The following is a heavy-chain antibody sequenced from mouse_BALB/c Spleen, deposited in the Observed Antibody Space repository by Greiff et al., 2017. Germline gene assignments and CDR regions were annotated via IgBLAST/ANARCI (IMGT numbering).Heavy chain of an antibody. CDR1: GFSLTSYG. D-gene: IGHD2-3*01. Sequence: QVQLKESGPGLVQPSQSLSITCTVSGFSLTSYGVHWVRQSPGKGLEWLGVIWSGGSTDYNAAFISRLSISKDNSKSQVFFKMNSLQADDTAIYYCARGMIGGFAYWGQGTLVTVSA. CDR2: IWSGGST. J-gene: IGHJ3*01. V-gene: IGHV2-4-1*01. CDR3: ARGMIGGFAY.